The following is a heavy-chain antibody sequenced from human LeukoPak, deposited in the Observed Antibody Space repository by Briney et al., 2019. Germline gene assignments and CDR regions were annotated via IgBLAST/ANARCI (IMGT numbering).Heavy chain of an antibody. CDR2: INHSGST. CDR1: GGSFSGYY. Sequence: SETLSLTCAVYGGSFSGYYWGWIRQPPGKGLEWIGEINHSGSTNYNPSLKSRVTIPVDTSKNQFSLKLSSVTAADTAVYYCAPLGVGATDYWGQGTLVTVSS. CDR3: APLGVGATDY. D-gene: IGHD1-26*01. V-gene: IGHV4-34*01. J-gene: IGHJ4*02.